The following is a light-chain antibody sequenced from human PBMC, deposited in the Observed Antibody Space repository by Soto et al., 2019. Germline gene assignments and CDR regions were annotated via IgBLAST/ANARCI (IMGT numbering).Light chain of an antibody. CDR2: YDT. Sequence: SSELTQPPSVSVAPGKTARITCGGNNIGSKSVHWYQQKPGQAPVLVIYYDTDRPSGIPERFSGSNSGNTATLTISRVEAGDEADYYCHVWDSSSDHPVVFGGGTKLTVL. CDR1: NIGSKS. V-gene: IGLV3-21*04. J-gene: IGLJ2*01. CDR3: HVWDSSSDHPVV.